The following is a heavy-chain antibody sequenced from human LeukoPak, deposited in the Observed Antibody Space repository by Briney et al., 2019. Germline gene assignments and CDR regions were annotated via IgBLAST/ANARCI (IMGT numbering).Heavy chain of an antibody. Sequence: PSETLSLTCTVSGGSISSSSYYWGWIRQPPGKGLEWIGSIYYSGSTYYNPSLKSRVTISVDTSKNQFSLKLSSVTAADTAVYYCARRGDYDILTAILGNWFDPWGQGTLVTVSS. J-gene: IGHJ5*02. D-gene: IGHD3-9*01. CDR1: GGSISSSSYY. CDR2: IYYSGST. V-gene: IGHV4-39*01. CDR3: ARRGDYDILTAILGNWFDP.